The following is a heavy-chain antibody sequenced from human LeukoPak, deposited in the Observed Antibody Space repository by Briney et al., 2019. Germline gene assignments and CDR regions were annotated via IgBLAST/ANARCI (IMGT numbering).Heavy chain of an antibody. D-gene: IGHD6-6*01. V-gene: IGHV3-21*01. CDR3: ARDLGSSWSPFGP. J-gene: IGHJ5*02. Sequence: GGSLRLSCAASGFTFSSYSMNWVRQAPGKGLEWVSSISSSSYIYYADSVKGRFTISRDNAKNSLYLQMNSLRAEDTAVYYCARDLGSSWSPFGPWGQGTLVTVSS. CDR1: GFTFSSYS. CDR2: ISSSSYI.